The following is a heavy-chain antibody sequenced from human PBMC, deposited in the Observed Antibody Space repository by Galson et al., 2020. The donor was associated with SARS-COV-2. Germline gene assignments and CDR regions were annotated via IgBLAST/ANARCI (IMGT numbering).Heavy chain of an antibody. CDR1: GFTFSSYA. CDR3: AKDHSPYNYDSSGLDY. D-gene: IGHD3-22*01. V-gene: IGHV3-23*03. CDR2: IYSGGST. J-gene: IGHJ4*02. Sequence: GGSLRLSCAASGFTFSSYAMSWVRQAPGKGLEWVSVIYSGGSTYYADSVKGRFTISRDNSKNTLYLQMNSLRAEDTAVYYCAKDHSPYNYDSSGLDYWGQGTLVTVSS.